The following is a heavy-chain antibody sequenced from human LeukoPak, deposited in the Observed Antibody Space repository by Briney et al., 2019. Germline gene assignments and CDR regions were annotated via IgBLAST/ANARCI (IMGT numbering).Heavy chain of an antibody. CDR1: GYSISSGYY. Sequence: PSETLSLTCAVSGYSISSGYYWGWIRLPPGKGLEWIGSIYHSGSTYYNPSLKSRVTISVDTSKNQFSLKLSSVTAADTAVYYCASRRDGYFDYWGQGTLVTVSS. D-gene: IGHD5-24*01. CDR2: IYHSGST. V-gene: IGHV4-38-2*01. J-gene: IGHJ4*02. CDR3: ASRRDGYFDY.